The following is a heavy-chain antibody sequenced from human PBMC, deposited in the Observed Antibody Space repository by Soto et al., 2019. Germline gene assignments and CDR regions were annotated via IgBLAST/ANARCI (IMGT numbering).Heavy chain of an antibody. CDR3: ATVGTVMYPGFQYFFDY. D-gene: IGHD2-8*01. CDR2: INPFSGTT. V-gene: IGHV1-46*01. CDR1: GYTFANYH. J-gene: IGHJ4*02. Sequence: ASVKVSCKASGYTFANYHMHWVRQAPGQGLEWMGIINPFSGTTTYAQRFQDRVTMTRDTSTTTVYMELSSLRSVDTAVYYCATVGTVMYPGFQYFFDYWGRGTQVTVSS.